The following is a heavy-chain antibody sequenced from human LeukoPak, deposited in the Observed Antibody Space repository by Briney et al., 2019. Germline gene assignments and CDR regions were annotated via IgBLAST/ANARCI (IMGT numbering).Heavy chain of an antibody. CDR2: INPNSGGT. D-gene: IGHD6-19*01. V-gene: IGHV1-2*06. J-gene: IGHJ5*02. CDR3: ARNSRGWYTYNWFDP. Sequence: ASVKVSCKASGYTFTGYYMHWVRQAPGQGLEWMGRINPNSGGTNYAQKFQGRVTMTRDTSISTAYMELSRLSSDDTAVYYCARNSRGWYTYNWFDPWGQGTLVTVSS. CDR1: GYTFTGYY.